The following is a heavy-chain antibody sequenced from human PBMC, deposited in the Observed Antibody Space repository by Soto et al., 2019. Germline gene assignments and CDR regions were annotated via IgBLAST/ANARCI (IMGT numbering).Heavy chain of an antibody. J-gene: IGHJ6*02. Sequence: PGGSLRLSCAASGFTFSIYWMSWVRHAPGKGLEWVANIKQDGSEKYYVDSVKGRFTISRDNARNSLYLQMNSLRAEDTAVYYCARDDYYDSSGYYNRRYYYGMDVWGQGTTVTVSS. V-gene: IGHV3-7*01. D-gene: IGHD3-22*01. CDR1: GFTFSIYW. CDR3: ARDDYYDSSGYYNRRYYYGMDV. CDR2: IKQDGSEK.